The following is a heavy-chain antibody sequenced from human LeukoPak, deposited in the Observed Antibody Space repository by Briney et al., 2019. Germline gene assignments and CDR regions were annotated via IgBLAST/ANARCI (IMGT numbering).Heavy chain of an antibody. D-gene: IGHD2-2*02. Sequence: PSETLSLTCAVSGVSISSSNWWSWVRQPPGKGLEWIGEIFHSGSTNYNPSLMSRVTISVDKSKNQFSLRLSSVTAADTAVYYCAEIPFSYYALDVWGQGTTVTVSS. CDR2: IFHSGST. CDR1: GVSISSSNW. CDR3: AEIPFSYYALDV. V-gene: IGHV4-4*02. J-gene: IGHJ6*02.